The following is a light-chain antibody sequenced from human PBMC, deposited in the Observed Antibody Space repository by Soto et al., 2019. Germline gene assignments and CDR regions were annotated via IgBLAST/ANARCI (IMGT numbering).Light chain of an antibody. Sequence: DIQMTQSPSSLSASVGDRVTITCRASQSISSYLNWYQQKPGKAPTLLIYAASSLQSGVPSRFSGSGSGTDVTLTISSLQPEDFATYYCQQSYSTPPVTVGQGTKVEIK. V-gene: IGKV1-39*01. CDR2: AAS. CDR1: QSISSY. J-gene: IGKJ1*01. CDR3: QQSYSTPPVT.